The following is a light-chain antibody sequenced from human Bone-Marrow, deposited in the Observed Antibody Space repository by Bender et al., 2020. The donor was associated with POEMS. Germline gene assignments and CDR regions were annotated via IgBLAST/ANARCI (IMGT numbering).Light chain of an antibody. CDR2: DVS. CDR3: CSYAGSNTLV. CDR1: SSDVGRYNL. V-gene: IGLV2-23*02. J-gene: IGLJ2*01. Sequence: QSALTQPASVSGSPGQSITISCTGTSSDVGRYNLVSWYQQHPGKAPKLMIYDVSNRPSGVSDRFSGSKSGNTASLTISGLQVEDEGDYHCCSYAGSNTLVFGGGTKVTVL.